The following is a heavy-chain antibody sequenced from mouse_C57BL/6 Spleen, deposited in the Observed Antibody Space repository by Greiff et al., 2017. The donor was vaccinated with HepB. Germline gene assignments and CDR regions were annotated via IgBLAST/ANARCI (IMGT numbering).Heavy chain of an antibody. D-gene: IGHD1-1*01. J-gene: IGHJ1*03. CDR1: GYAFSSSW. V-gene: IGHV1-82*01. CDR3: ARSEYYGSRTGYFDV. Sequence: QVQLQQSGPEPVKPGASVKISCKASGYAFSSSWMNWVKQRPGKGLEWIGRIYPGDGDTNYNGKFKGKATLTADKSSSTAYMQLSSLTSEDSAVYFCARSEYYGSRTGYFDVWGTGTTVTVSS. CDR2: IYPGDGDT.